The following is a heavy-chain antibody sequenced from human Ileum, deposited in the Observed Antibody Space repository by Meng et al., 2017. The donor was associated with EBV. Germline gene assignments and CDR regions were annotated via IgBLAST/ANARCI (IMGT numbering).Heavy chain of an antibody. Sequence: QGQPQDLGPVLRKPSATLSLACAVSGASISSTNWWSWVRQPPGKGLEWIGDIYHSGSTNYNPSLKRRVTISIDASKNQFSLKVTSVTAADTAMYYCANRRPASGPLGDYWGQGTLVTVSS. J-gene: IGHJ4*02. V-gene: IGHV4-4*02. CDR2: IYHSGST. CDR1: GASISSTNW. CDR3: ANRRPASGPLGDY. D-gene: IGHD2-2*01.